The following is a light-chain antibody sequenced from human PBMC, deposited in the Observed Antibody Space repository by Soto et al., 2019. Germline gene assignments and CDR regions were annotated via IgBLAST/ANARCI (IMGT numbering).Light chain of an antibody. V-gene: IGKV1-5*03. CDR2: KAS. CDR3: QQYNSHSSYT. J-gene: IGKJ2*01. CDR1: QSINTW. Sequence: DIQMTQSPSTLSASVGDRVTITCRASQSINTWLAWYQQKPGKAPKLLIYKASSLGSGVPSRFSGSGSGTDFTLTISSLQPDDFAIYYCQQYNSHSSYTFGQGTKLEIE.